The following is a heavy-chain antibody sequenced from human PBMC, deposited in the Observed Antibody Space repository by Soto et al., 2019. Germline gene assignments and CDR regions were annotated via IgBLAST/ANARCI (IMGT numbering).Heavy chain of an antibody. V-gene: IGHV3-66*01. CDR1: GFAVNY. Sequence: PGGSLRLSCAVSGFAVNYMSWVRQAPGKRLEWLSVIYSGGSTYYADSVRGRFIISRDKSKNTLYLQMNSLRVEDTALYYCAIDGSDHWGQGTLVTVSS. CDR2: IYSGGST. D-gene: IGHD2-2*03. J-gene: IGHJ4*02. CDR3: AIDGSDH.